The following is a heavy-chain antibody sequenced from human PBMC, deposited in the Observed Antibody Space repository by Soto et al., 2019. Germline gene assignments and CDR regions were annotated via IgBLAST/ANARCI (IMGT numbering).Heavy chain of an antibody. J-gene: IGHJ4*02. Sequence: SVKVSCKASGYTFTGYYMHWVRQAPGQGLEWMGWINPNSGGTDYAQKFQGRVTMTRDTSIRSAYMELSRLRSDDTAIYYCARDNSGDYDEFDYWGQGTPVTVSA. CDR2: INPNSGGT. CDR1: GYTFTGYY. D-gene: IGHD5-12*01. CDR3: ARDNSGDYDEFDY. V-gene: IGHV1-2*02.